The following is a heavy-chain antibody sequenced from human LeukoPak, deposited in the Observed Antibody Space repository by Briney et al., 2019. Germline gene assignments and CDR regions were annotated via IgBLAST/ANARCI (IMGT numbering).Heavy chain of an antibody. CDR3: ARCMIGHFQH. Sequence: SSQTLSLTCTVSGGSLSSGGYYWSWVRAHPEEGLGWVGYIYYSGSAHYKPSPQSRVTISVDTSKNQFSLKPSSVTVADTAVYYCARCMIGHFQHWGQGTLVTVSS. D-gene: IGHD3-22*01. CDR2: IYYSGSA. CDR1: GGSLSSGGYY. J-gene: IGHJ1*01. V-gene: IGHV4-31*03.